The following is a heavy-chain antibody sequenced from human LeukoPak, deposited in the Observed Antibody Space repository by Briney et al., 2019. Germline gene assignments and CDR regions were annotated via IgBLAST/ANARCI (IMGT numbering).Heavy chain of an antibody. D-gene: IGHD6-19*01. CDR2: ISSSSSTI. CDR1: GFTFSSYS. Sequence: GGSLRLSCAASGFTFSSYSMNWVRQAPGKGLEWVSYISSSSSTIYYADSVKGRFTISRDNAKNSLYLQMNSLRAEDTAVYYCASFSGWYGNAFDIWGQGTMVTVSS. V-gene: IGHV3-48*01. CDR3: ASFSGWYGNAFDI. J-gene: IGHJ3*02.